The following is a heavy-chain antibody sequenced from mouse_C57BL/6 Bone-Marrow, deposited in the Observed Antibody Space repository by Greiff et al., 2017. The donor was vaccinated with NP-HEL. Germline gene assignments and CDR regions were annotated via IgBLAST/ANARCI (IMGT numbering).Heavy chain of an antibody. CDR3: ARGWLLPYYFDY. D-gene: IGHD2-3*01. CDR2: IDPSDSYT. CDR1: GYTFTSYW. V-gene: IGHV1-50*01. J-gene: IGHJ2*01. Sequence: QVQLQQPGAELVKPGASVKLSCKASGYTFTSYWMQWVKQRPGQGLEWIGEIDPSDSYTNYNQKFKGKATLTVDTSSSTAYMQLSSLTSEDSAVYYCARGWLLPYYFDYWGKGTTLTVSS.